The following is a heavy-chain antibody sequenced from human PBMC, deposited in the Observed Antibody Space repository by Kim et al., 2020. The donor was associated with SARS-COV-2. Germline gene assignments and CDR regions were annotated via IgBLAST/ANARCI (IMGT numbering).Heavy chain of an antibody. Sequence: SETLSLTCTVSGGSISSYYWSWIRQPPGKGLEWIGYIYYSGSTNYNPSLKSRVTISVDTSKNQFSLKLSSVTAADTAVYYCARDRHYNIAAHDSGGFDYWGQGTLVTVSS. J-gene: IGHJ4*02. CDR1: GGSISSYY. CDR3: ARDRHYNIAAHDSGGFDY. V-gene: IGHV4-59*13. D-gene: IGHD6-6*01. CDR2: IYYSGST.